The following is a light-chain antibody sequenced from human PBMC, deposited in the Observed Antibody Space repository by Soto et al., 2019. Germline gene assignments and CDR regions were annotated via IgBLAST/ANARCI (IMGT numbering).Light chain of an antibody. CDR3: QQWKT. CDR1: QSVSSSY. CDR2: GAS. Sequence: EIVLTQSPGTLSLSPGERATLSCRASQSVSSSYLAWYQQKPGQAPRLLVYGASSRATGIPDRFSGGGSGTDLTLTISRLEPEDFAVYYCQQWKTFGQGTKVEIK. J-gene: IGKJ1*01. V-gene: IGKV3-20*01.